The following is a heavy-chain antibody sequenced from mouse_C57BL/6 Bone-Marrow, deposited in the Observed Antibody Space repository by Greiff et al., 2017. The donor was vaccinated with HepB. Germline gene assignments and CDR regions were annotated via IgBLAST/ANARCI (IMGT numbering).Heavy chain of an antibody. V-gene: IGHV5-2*01. Sequence: EVMLVESGGGLVQPGESLKLSCESNEYEFPSHAMSWVRKTPEKRLELVAAINSDGGSTYYPDTMERRFIISRDNTKKTLYLQMSSLRSEDTALYYCARQKSYYGYDWFAYWGKGTLVTVSA. CDR2: INSDGGST. CDR3: ARQKSYYGYDWFAY. D-gene: IGHD2-2*01. J-gene: IGHJ3*01. CDR1: EYEFPSHA.